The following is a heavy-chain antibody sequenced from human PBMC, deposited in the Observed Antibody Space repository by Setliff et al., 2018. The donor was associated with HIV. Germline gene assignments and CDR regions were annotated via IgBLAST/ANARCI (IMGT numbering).Heavy chain of an antibody. D-gene: IGHD1-1*01. CDR1: GESFNTYF. Sequence: PSETLSLTCAVYGESFNTYFWSWIRQPPGKGLEWIGQINHSGSTNYNPSLKSRVTISVDTSKNQFSLKLSFVTAADTAVYYCARVIGWNDAGDYWGRGTLVTVSS. CDR3: ARVIGWNDAGDY. J-gene: IGHJ4*02. CDR2: INHSGST. V-gene: IGHV4-34*01.